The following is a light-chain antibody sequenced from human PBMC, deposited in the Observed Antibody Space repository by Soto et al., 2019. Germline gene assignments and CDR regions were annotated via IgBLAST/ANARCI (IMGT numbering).Light chain of an antibody. V-gene: IGLV2-14*03. CDR1: SSDIGGSNY. J-gene: IGLJ1*01. CDR2: DVS. CDR3: SSLATSDTYV. Sequence: QSALTQPASVSGSPGQSITISCSGTSSDIGGSNYVSWYQHHPGKAPKLMIYDVSNRPSGVSDRFSGSKSGNTASLTISGLQAEDEADYYCSSLATSDTYVFGRGTKLTVL.